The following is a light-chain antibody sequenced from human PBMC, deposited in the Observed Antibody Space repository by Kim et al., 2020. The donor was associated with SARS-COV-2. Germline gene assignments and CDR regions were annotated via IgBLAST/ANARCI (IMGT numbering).Light chain of an antibody. Sequence: VLTQSPGTLSLSPGERATLSCRAKQSVSSANLAWYQQRSGQAPRLLIYGASTRATGIPDRFSGSGSGTDFTLTISRLEPEDFAVYYCQQYHSSPRTFGQGTKVEIK. CDR2: GAS. J-gene: IGKJ1*01. CDR3: QQYHSSPRT. V-gene: IGKV3-20*01. CDR1: QSVSSAN.